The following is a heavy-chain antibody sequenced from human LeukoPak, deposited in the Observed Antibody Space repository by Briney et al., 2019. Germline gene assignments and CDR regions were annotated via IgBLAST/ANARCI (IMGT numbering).Heavy chain of an antibody. CDR3: ARDSIPKMATVVDS. D-gene: IGHD2-21*01. Sequence: GGSLRLSCEASGFNFSDFYMNRIRQAPGKGLEGVAYISPRGRTSYYADSVRGRFTVSRDNAKNSLFLQMTSLSADDTAIYYCARDSIPKMATVVDSWGQGTLVIVSS. CDR2: ISPRGRTS. J-gene: IGHJ4*02. V-gene: IGHV3-11*01. CDR1: GFNFSDFY.